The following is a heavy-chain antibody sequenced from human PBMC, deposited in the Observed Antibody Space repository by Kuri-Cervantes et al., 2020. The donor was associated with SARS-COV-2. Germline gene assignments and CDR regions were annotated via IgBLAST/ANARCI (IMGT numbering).Heavy chain of an antibody. D-gene: IGHD3-22*01. CDR2: IWYDGSNK. V-gene: IGHV3-33*01. CDR1: GFTFSSYG. J-gene: IGHJ3*02. Sequence: GGSLRLSCAASGFTFSSYGMHWVRQAPGKGLEWVAVIWYDGSNKYYADSVKGRFTISRDNSKNTLYLQMNSLRAEDTAVYYCARDGPEYYYDSSGSGAFDIWGQGTMVTVSS. CDR3: ARDGPEYYYDSSGSGAFDI.